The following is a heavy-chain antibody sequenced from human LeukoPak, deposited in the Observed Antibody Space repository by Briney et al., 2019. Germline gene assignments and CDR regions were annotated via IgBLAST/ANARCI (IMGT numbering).Heavy chain of an antibody. CDR1: GFTFSNYG. J-gene: IGHJ3*02. D-gene: IGHD2-2*01. V-gene: IGHV3-30*02. CDR3: ATSYCISTSCQTRRAFDI. Sequence: PGGSLRLSCAASGFTFSNYGMHWVRQAPGKGLEWVAFIRYDGSNKYYADSVKGRFTISRDNSKNTLYLQMNGLRAEDTAVYYCATSYCISTSCQTRRAFDIWGQGTMVTVSS. CDR2: IRYDGSNK.